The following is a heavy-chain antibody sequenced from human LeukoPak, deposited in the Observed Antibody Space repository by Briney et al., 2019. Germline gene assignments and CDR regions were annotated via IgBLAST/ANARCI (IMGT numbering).Heavy chain of an antibody. CDR1: GFTFSDYY. Sequence: GGSLRLSCAASGFTFSDYYMSWIRQAPGKGLEWVSYISSSGSTIYYADSVKGRFTNSRDNAKNSLYPQMNSLRAEDTAVYYCARSVPSGIHYFDYWGQGTLVTVSS. V-gene: IGHV3-11*01. D-gene: IGHD4-17*01. J-gene: IGHJ4*02. CDR2: ISSSGSTI. CDR3: ARSVPSGIHYFDY.